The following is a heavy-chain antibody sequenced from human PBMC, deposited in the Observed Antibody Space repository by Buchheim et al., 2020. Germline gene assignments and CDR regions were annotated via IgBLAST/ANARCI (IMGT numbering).Heavy chain of an antibody. CDR3: ASRYCSGGSCYSPYYYYYGMDV. J-gene: IGHJ6*02. D-gene: IGHD2-15*01. CDR1: GYNFTSYD. V-gene: IGHV1-8*01. Sequence: QVQLVQSGAEVKKPGASVKVSCKASGYNFTSYDINWVRQATGQGLEWMGWMNPNSGNTGYAQKFQGRVTMTRNTSISTAYMELSSLRSEDTAVYYCASRYCSGGSCYSPYYYYYGMDVWGQGTT. CDR2: MNPNSGNT.